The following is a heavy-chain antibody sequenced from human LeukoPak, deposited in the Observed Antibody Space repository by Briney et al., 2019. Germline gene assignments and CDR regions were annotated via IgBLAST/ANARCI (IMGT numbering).Heavy chain of an antibody. CDR2: IYTSGST. J-gene: IGHJ4*02. D-gene: IGHD3-22*01. CDR1: GGSISSYY. CDR3: ARAQLNYYDSSGYYYFDY. V-gene: IGHV4-4*07. Sequence: SETLSLTCTVSGGSISSYYWSWIRQPAGKGLEWIGRIYTSGSTNYNPSLKSRVIMSVDTSKNQFSLKLSSVTAADTAVYYCARAQLNYYDSSGYYYFDYWGQGTLVTVSS.